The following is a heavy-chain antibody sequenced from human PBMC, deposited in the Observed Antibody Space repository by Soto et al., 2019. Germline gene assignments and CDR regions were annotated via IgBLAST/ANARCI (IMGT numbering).Heavy chain of an antibody. V-gene: IGHV4-30-4*01. J-gene: IGHJ4*02. CDR3: ARDRLVSGGWYDY. CDR2: IYYSRST. D-gene: IGHD6-19*01. CDR1: GGSISSGDYC. Sequence: SETLSLTCTVSGGSISSGDYCWWWSHQPAGGGLEWSGYIYYSRSTYYNPSLRSGVTISVDTSKTQFSLKLSSVTAADTAVYYCARDRLVSGGWYDYWGKETLVTVSS.